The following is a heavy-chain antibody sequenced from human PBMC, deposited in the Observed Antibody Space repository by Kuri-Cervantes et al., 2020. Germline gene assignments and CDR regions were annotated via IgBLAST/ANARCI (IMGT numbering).Heavy chain of an antibody. CDR1: AGSIRSYY. CDR3: ARVVGYSSSWTFDYYYYMDV. D-gene: IGHD6-13*01. CDR2: IYSGGST. Sequence: GSLRLSCTVSAGSIRSYYWGWVRQPPGKGLEYLGNIYSGGSTNYNPSLKSRVTISVDTSKNQFSLKLSSVTAADTAVYYCARVVGYSSSWTFDYYYYMDVWGKGTTVTISS. J-gene: IGHJ6*03. V-gene: IGHV4-59*01.